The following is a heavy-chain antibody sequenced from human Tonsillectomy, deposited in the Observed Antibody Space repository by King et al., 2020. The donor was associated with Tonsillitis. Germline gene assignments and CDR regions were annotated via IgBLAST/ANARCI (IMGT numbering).Heavy chain of an antibody. CDR2: IYPGDSHT. Sequence: QLVQSGAEVREPGESLKISCKGSGYSFTSYWIVWVRQMPGKGLEWMGIIYPGDSHTRYSPSFQGQVTISTDRSITTAYLQWSSLKASDTAMCYCARGGNQRFFDYWGQGTLVTVYS. V-gene: IGHV5-51*03. CDR3: ARGGNQRFFDY. CDR1: GYSFTSYW. D-gene: IGHD2-2*01. J-gene: IGHJ4*02.